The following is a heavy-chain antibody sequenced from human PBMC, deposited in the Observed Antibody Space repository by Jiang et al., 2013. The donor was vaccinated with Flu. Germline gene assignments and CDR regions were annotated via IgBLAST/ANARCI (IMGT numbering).Heavy chain of an antibody. D-gene: IGHD3-22*01. CDR2: IYYSGST. V-gene: IGHV4-59*01. CDR3: ARDPGYYNFDY. CDR1: GGSISSYY. Sequence: GPGLVKPSQTLSLTCTVSGGSISSYYWSWIRQPPGKGLEWIGYIYYSGSTNYNPSLKSRVTISVDTSKNQFSLKLSSVTAADTAVYYCARDPGYYNFDYWGQGTLVTVSS. J-gene: IGHJ4*02.